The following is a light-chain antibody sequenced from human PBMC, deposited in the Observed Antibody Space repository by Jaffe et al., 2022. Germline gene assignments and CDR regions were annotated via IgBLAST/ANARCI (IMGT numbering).Light chain of an antibody. CDR2: GAS. Sequence: EIVLTQSPGTLSLSPGERATLSCRASQSVSSSYLAWYLQKPGQAPRLLIYGASGRATGIPDRFSGSGSGTDFTLTISRLEPEDFGVYYCQQYGSSPLTFGGGTKVEIK. J-gene: IGKJ4*01. CDR3: QQYGSSPLT. V-gene: IGKV3-20*01. CDR1: QSVSSSY.